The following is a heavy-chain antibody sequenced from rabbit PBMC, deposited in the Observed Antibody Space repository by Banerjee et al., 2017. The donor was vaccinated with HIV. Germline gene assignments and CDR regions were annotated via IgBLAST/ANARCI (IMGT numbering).Heavy chain of an antibody. CDR2: ISGTGAGT. D-gene: IGHD4-1*01. CDR3: AREDVYSSGWKL. V-gene: IGHV1S40*01. Sequence: QSLEESGGDLVKPGASLALTCTASGFDFSRNTMCWVRQAPGKGPEWIACISGTGAGTWYASWAKGRFTISKTSSTTMTLQMTSLTAADTATYFCAREDVYSSGWKLWGQGTLVTVS. J-gene: IGHJ3*01. CDR1: GFDFSRNT.